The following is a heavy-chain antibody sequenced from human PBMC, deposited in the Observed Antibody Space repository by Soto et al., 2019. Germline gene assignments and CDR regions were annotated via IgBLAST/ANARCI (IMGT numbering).Heavy chain of an antibody. Sequence: QVQLQESGPGLVKPSGTLSLTCDVSGASITSINWWRWVRQPPGKGLEWIGDVYHSTSTNYNPALKRRLNTTVDRATNELSLTLTSVPASHTAMYYGAGASWSVSPFDSWGLRILVTVSS. D-gene: IGHD3-3*01. V-gene: IGHV4-4*02. J-gene: IGHJ4*02. CDR1: GASITSINW. CDR2: VYHSTST. CDR3: AGASWSVSPFDS.